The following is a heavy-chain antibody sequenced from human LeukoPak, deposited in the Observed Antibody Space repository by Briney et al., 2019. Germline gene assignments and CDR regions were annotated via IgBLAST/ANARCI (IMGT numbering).Heavy chain of an antibody. CDR3: AKGSRSGAFDI. D-gene: IGHD3-10*01. CDR1: GFTFDDYA. Sequence: GGSLRLSCAASGFTFDDYAMHWVRQAPGKGLEWVSGISWNSGSIGYADSVKGRFTISRDNSKNTLYLQMNSLRAEDTAVYYCAKGSRSGAFDIWGQGTMVTVSS. CDR2: ISWNSGSI. J-gene: IGHJ3*02. V-gene: IGHV3-9*01.